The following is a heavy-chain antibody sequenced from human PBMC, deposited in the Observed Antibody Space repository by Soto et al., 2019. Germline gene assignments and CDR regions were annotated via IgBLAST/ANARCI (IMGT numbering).Heavy chain of an antibody. V-gene: IGHV3-11*01. J-gene: IGHJ4*02. Sequence: PVGSLRLSCAASGFTFSDYYMSWIRQAPGKGLEWVSYISSSGSTIYYADSVKGRFTISRDNAKNSLYLQMNSLRAEDTAGYYCARDRYYDILPVYCSYFAYGGQGTLVTVS. CDR2: ISSSGSTI. CDR1: GFTFSDYY. CDR3: ARDRYYDILPVYCSYFAY. D-gene: IGHD3-9*01.